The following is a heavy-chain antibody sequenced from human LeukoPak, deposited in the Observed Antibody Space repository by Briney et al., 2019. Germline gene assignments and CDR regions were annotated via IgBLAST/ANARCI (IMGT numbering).Heavy chain of an antibody. V-gene: IGHV3-74*01. D-gene: IGHD3-16*02. CDR1: GFTFSSHW. Sequence: GGSLRLSCAASGFTFSSHWMHWVRQAPGKGLVWVSRINSDGSSISYADSVKGRFTISRDNAKNTLYLQMNSLRAEDTAVYYCARVYDYVWGSYPFVSDYWGQGTLVTVSS. J-gene: IGHJ4*02. CDR3: ARVYDYVWGSYPFVSDY. CDR2: INSDGSSI.